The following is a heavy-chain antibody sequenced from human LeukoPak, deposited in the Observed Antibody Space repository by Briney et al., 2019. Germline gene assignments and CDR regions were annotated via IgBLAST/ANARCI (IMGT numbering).Heavy chain of an antibody. J-gene: IGHJ4*02. V-gene: IGHV3-15*07. CDR2: IKSKADGETI. CDR3: STLTSRGLSDS. CDR1: GFTFTNAW. Sequence: GGSLRPSCAASGFTFTNAWMNWVRQAPGKGLEWVGRIKSKADGETIDYAAPVKGRFTFSGDDSKNMLYLQMNSLKSEDTAVYYCSTLTSRGLSDSWGQGTLVTVSS. D-gene: IGHD1-20*01.